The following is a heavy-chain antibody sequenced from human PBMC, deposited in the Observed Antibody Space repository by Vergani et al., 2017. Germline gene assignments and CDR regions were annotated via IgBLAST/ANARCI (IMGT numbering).Heavy chain of an antibody. CDR1: GDSIISRSYY. Sequence: QMQLQESGPGLVKASETLSLTCTVSGDSIISRSYYWGWIRQPPGKGLEWIGSIYNSGNGDSSSSLKSRVTISADTSKNQFSLRLTSVTAADTAVYYCASGNYYSDSTSHFRGRYFDVWGGGTLVTVPS. CDR3: ASGNYYSDSTSHFRGRYFDV. D-gene: IGHD3-10*01. J-gene: IGHJ2*01. CDR2: IYNSGNG. V-gene: IGHV4-39*01.